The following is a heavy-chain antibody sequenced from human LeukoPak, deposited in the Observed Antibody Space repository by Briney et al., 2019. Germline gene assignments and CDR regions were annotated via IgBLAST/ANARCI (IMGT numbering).Heavy chain of an antibody. Sequence: GGSLTLFCAASGFTFSDYGMHWVRHAPGRGMEWGGFIQYDANDKYYAASVKGRFNVSRDNSKKTLYLQMNSLKPEDTAVYSCVEEQATNWGQGTLVTVSS. CDR1: GFTFSDYG. V-gene: IGHV3-30*02. J-gene: IGHJ4*02. CDR2: IQYDANDK. CDR3: VEEQATN.